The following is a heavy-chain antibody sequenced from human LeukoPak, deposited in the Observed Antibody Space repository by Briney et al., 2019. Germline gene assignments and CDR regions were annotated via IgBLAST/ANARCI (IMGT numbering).Heavy chain of an antibody. J-gene: IGHJ6*03. D-gene: IGHD2-2*01. CDR2: ISSSGSSI. Sequence: GGSLRLSCAASGFTFSSYEINWVRQAPGKGLEWVSYISSSGSSIHYADSVKGRFTISRDNAKNSLYLQMNSLRSEDTAVYYCARDREGLGYCSSTSCYGNYYYMDVWGKGTTVTISS. CDR3: ARDREGLGYCSSTSCYGNYYYMDV. V-gene: IGHV3-48*03. CDR1: GFTFSSYE.